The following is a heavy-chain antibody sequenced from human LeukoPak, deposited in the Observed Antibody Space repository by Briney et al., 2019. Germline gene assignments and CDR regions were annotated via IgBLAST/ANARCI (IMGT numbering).Heavy chain of an antibody. Sequence: GGSLRLSCAASGFTVSSNYMSWVRQAPGKGLEWVSVIYSGGSTYYAESVKGRFTISRDNSKNTLYLQMNSLRAEDTAVYYCARETIAVAGRYFDYWGQGTLVTVSS. CDR2: IYSGGST. CDR3: ARETIAVAGRYFDY. V-gene: IGHV3-53*01. J-gene: IGHJ4*02. CDR1: GFTVSSNY. D-gene: IGHD6-19*01.